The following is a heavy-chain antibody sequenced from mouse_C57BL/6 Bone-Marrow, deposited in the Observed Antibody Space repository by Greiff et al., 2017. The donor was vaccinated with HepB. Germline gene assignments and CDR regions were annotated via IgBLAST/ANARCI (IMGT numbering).Heavy chain of an antibody. CDR2: IDPENGDT. CDR1: GFNIKDDY. Sequence: EVKLVDSGAELVRPGASVKLSCTASGFNIKDDYMHWVKQRPEQGLEWIGWIDPENGDTEYASKFQGKATITADTSSNTAYLQLSSLTSEDTAVYYCTFYYGYDEAYWGQGTTLTVSS. V-gene: IGHV14-4*01. CDR3: TFYYGYDEAY. J-gene: IGHJ2*01. D-gene: IGHD2-2*01.